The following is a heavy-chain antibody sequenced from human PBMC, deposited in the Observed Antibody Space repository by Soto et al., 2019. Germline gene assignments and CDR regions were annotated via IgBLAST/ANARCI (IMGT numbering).Heavy chain of an antibody. Sequence: QVQLQESGPGLVKPSETLSLTCTVSGGSISSYYWSWIRQPPGKGLEWIGYIYYSGSTNYNPSRKSRVTMSVGTSKNQFSLTLSSVTAADTAVYYCARVSAGYWYFDLWGRGTLVTVSS. V-gene: IGHV4-59*01. J-gene: IGHJ2*01. CDR3: ARVSAGYWYFDL. CDR2: IYYSGST. D-gene: IGHD6-19*01. CDR1: GGSISSYY.